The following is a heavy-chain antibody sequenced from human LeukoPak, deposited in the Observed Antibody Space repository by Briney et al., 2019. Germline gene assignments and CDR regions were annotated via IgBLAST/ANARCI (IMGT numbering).Heavy chain of an antibody. J-gene: IGHJ4*02. CDR2: INHSGST. CDR3: AGMTTMVRGVIITAPFDY. Sequence: PSETLSLTCAVYGGSFSGYYWSWIRQPPGKGLEWIGEINHSGSTNYNPSLKSRVTISVDTSKNQFSLKLSSVTAADTAVYYCAGMTTMVRGVIITAPFDYWGQGTLVTVSS. CDR1: GGSFSGYY. V-gene: IGHV4-34*01. D-gene: IGHD3-10*01.